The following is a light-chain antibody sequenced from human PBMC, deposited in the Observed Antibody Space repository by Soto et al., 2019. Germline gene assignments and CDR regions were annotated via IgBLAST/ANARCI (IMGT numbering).Light chain of an antibody. J-gene: IGKJ1*01. CDR1: QSISSW. V-gene: IGKV1-5*03. Sequence: DIQMTQSPSTLSASIGDRVTITCRASQSISSWLAWYQQKPGKAPKLLIYMASNLQSGVPSRFSGSGSGTEFTLTISSLQPDDFATYYCQRYNDYSRIFGQGTKVEIK. CDR2: MAS. CDR3: QRYNDYSRI.